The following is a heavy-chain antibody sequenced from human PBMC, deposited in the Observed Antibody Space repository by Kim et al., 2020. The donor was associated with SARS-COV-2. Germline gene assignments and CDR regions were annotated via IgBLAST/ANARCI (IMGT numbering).Heavy chain of an antibody. CDR2: IKQDGSEQ. V-gene: IGHV3-7*01. Sequence: GGSLRLSCTTSGFIFTTYWMTWVRQAPGKGLEWVANIKQDGSEQYYAESVKGRFIISRDNAKSSHSLQMNNLRVEDTAVYFCVRSRGHLALDLWGQGTLGAVSA. CDR1: GFIFTTYW. D-gene: IGHD3-10*01. CDR3: VRSRGHLALDL. J-gene: IGHJ4*02.